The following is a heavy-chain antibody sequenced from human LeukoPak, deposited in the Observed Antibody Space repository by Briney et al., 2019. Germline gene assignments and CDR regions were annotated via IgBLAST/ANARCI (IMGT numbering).Heavy chain of an antibody. V-gene: IGHV4-39*01. CDR3: ARQGFFYPGATKPLDY. Sequence: KPSETLSLTCTVSGGSISSSSYYWGWIRQPPGKGLEWIGSIYYSGSTYYNPSLKSRVTISVDTSKNQFSLKLSSVTAADTAVYYCARQGFFYPGATKPLDYWGKGPLVTVP. CDR2: IYYSGST. CDR1: GGSISSSSYY. J-gene: IGHJ4*02. D-gene: IGHD5-12*01.